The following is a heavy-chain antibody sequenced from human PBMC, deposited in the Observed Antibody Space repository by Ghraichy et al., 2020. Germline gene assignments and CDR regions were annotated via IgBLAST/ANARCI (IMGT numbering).Heavy chain of an antibody. CDR2: LSYDEKNK. V-gene: IGHV3-30*03. CDR1: GFTFRDYG. CDR3: ARPVATAGTEYFQH. D-gene: IGHD6-13*01. Sequence: LSLTCAASGFTFRDYGMHWVRQAPGKGLEWVAFLSYDEKNKYYADSVKGRFTISRDTSKNTVHLQMNSLRVEDTALYYCARPVATAGTEYFQHWGQGTLVTV. J-gene: IGHJ1*01.